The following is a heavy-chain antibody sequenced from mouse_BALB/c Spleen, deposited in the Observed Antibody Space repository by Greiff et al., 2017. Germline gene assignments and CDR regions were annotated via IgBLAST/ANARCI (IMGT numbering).Heavy chain of an antibody. J-gene: IGHJ3*01. Sequence: DVQLVESGGGLVQPGGSLKLSCAASGFTFSSYGMSWVRQTPDKRLELVATINSNGGSTYYPDSVKGRFTISRDNAKNTLYLQMSSLKSEDTAMYYCAREDWGFAYWGQGTLVTVSA. CDR2: INSNGGST. CDR1: GFTFSSYG. D-gene: IGHD4-1*01. CDR3: AREDWGFAY. V-gene: IGHV5-6-3*01.